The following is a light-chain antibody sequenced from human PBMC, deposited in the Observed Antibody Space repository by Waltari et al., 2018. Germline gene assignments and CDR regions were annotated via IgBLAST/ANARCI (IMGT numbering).Light chain of an antibody. CDR2: DVV. V-gene: IGLV2-14*03. Sequence: QSALTQPASVSGSPGQSINISCTGTIRDVGGYKYVSWYQQHPGDVPRLLIYDVVKRPSGVSSRFSGSKSDNTARLTISGLQAADVAHYYCSSFTSSSSFVFGSGTKVTV. J-gene: IGLJ1*01. CDR3: SSFTSSSSFV. CDR1: IRDVGGYKY.